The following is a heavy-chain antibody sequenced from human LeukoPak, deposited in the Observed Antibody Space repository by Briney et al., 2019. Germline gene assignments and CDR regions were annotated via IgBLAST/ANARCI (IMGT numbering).Heavy chain of an antibody. V-gene: IGHV4-4*02. CDR1: GGSISSSNW. Sequence: SETLSLTCAVSGGSISSSNWWSWVRQPPGKGLEWIGEIYHSGSTNYNPSLKSRVTISVDTSKNQFSLKLNSVTAADTAVYYCSRGGYGGLTDFDSWGQGTLVTVSS. CDR2: IYHSGST. CDR3: SRGGYGGLTDFDS. J-gene: IGHJ4*02. D-gene: IGHD3-16*01.